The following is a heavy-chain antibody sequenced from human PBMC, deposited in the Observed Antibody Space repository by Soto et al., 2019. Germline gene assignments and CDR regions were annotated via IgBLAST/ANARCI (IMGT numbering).Heavy chain of an antibody. V-gene: IGHV4-34*01. CDR2: INHRGST. J-gene: IGHJ4*02. D-gene: IGHD5-12*01. Sequence: QVQLQQWGAGLLKPSETLSLTCAVYGDSFSAYYWSWIRQSPGKGLEWIGEINHRGSTNDNPSLKSRVAISVDMSKYQFSLKLSSVTAAATAVYYCARGVGYAGVDYWGQGTLVTVSS. CDR3: ARGVGYAGVDY. CDR1: GDSFSAYY.